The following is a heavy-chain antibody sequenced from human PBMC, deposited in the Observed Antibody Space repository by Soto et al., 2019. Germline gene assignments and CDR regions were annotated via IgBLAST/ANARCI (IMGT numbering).Heavy chain of an antibody. J-gene: IGHJ5*02. CDR1: SGSISSNY. CDR3: ATVRRARHRTFYFDP. Sequence: QVQLQESGPGLVKPSETLSLTCTASSGSISSNYWSWIRQPPGKGLEWIGYISSSGSTSYNASLQRRVFISVDTSRSQISLRLTSVTAADTAVYYCATVRRARHRTFYFDPWGRGTLVTVSS. D-gene: IGHD2-8*01. V-gene: IGHV4-59*01. CDR2: ISSSGST.